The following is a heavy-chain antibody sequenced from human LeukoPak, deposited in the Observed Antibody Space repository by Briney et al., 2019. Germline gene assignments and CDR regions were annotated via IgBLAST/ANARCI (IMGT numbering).Heavy chain of an antibody. V-gene: IGHV1-69*06. CDR2: IIPIFGTA. CDR1: GGTFSSYA. D-gene: IGHD1-26*01. J-gene: IGHJ5*02. CDR3: ARVVGATFSWWFDP. Sequence: ASVKVSCTASGGTFSSYAISWVRQAPGQGLEWMGGIIPIFGTANYAQKFQGRVTITADKSTSTAYMELSSLRSEDTAVYYCARVVGATFSWWFDPWGQGTLVTVSS.